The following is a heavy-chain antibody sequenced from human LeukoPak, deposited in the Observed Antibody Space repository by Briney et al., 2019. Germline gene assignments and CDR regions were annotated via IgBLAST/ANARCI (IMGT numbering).Heavy chain of an antibody. CDR3: ARGRVTIFGVVINYDAFDI. CDR1: GYTFTGYY. D-gene: IGHD3-3*01. V-gene: IGHV1-2*02. CDR2: INPNSGGT. Sequence: ASVKVSCQASGYTFTGYYMHWVRQAPGQGLEWMGWINPNSGGTNYAQKFQGRVTMTRDTSISTAYMELSRLRSDDTAVYYCARGRVTIFGVVINYDAFDIWGQGTMVTVSS. J-gene: IGHJ3*02.